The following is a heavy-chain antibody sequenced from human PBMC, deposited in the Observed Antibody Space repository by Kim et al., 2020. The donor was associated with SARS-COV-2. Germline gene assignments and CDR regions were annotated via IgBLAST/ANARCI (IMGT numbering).Heavy chain of an antibody. CDR2: LSGSGHDT. V-gene: IGHV3-23*01. Sequence: GGSLRLSCEASGFTFTNYSMSWVRQAPGKGLEWVSALSGSGHDTYYANSVKGRFTISRDNSKNTLHLQMNSLRADDTAIYYCEKSVIGGCYNFERGADYWGQGTLVTVSS. D-gene: IGHD3-10*01. J-gene: IGHJ4*02. CDR3: EKSVIGGCYNFERGADY. CDR1: GFTFTNYS.